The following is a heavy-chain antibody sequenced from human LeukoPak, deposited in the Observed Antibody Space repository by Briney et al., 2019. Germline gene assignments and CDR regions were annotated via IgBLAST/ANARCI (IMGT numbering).Heavy chain of an antibody. CDR1: GFIFSNAW. CDR3: TIGRWVDY. V-gene: IGHV3-15*01. Sequence: GGSLRLSCAASGFIFSNAWMSWFRQAPGKGLNWVGRVYSKADSGTTDYAATVKGRFTISRDDSKHMFYLQMNSLKTEDTAVYYCTIGRWVDYWGQGTLVTVSS. CDR2: VYSKADSGTT. J-gene: IGHJ4*02. D-gene: IGHD5-24*01.